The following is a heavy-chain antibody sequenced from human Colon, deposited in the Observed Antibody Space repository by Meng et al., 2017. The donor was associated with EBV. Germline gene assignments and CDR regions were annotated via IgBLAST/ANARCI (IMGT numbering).Heavy chain of an antibody. Sequence: QGQRQGSGPGLVKPSQTLSLTCTVSGGSVSSGGYYWTWIRQHPGKGLEWFGHIYYSGSTFYNPSLKRRVIISIDTSKNQFSLNLRSVTAADTAVYYCARVSSGWDYFDYWGQGTLVTVSS. J-gene: IGHJ4*02. CDR2: IYYSGST. D-gene: IGHD6-19*01. CDR1: GGSVSSGGYY. CDR3: ARVSSGWDYFDY. V-gene: IGHV4-31*03.